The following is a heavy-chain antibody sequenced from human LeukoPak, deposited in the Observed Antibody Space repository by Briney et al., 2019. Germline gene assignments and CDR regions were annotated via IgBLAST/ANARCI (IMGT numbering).Heavy chain of an antibody. Sequence: SETLSLTCTVSGGSIRSSTDYWGWIRQPPGKELEWIGSIYYSGSTYYNPSLKSRLTISVDTSKNQFSLKLSSVTAADTAVYYCASLRTGDFDYWGQGALVTVSS. D-gene: IGHD3-10*01. CDR3: ASLRTGDFDY. CDR1: GGSIRSSTDY. J-gene: IGHJ4*02. CDR2: IYYSGST. V-gene: IGHV4-39*01.